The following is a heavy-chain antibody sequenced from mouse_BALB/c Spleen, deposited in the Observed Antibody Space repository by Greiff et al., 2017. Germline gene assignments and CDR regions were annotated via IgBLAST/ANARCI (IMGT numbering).Heavy chain of an antibody. CDR2: IWSGGST. V-gene: IGHV2-2*02. J-gene: IGHJ1*01. CDR3: ARGPFNWYFDV. Sequence: VHLVESGPGLVQPSQSLSITCTVSGFSLTSYGVHWVRQSPGKGLEWLGVIWSGGSTDYNADFISRLSISKDNSKSQVFFKMNSLQANDTAIYYCARGPFNWYFDVWGAGTTVTVSS. CDR1: GFSLTSYG.